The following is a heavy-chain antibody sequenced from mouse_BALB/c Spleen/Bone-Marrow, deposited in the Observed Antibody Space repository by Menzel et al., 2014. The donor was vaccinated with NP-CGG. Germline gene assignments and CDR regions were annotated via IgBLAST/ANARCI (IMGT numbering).Heavy chain of an antibody. CDR1: GFAFSSYD. D-gene: IGHD2-1*01. CDR2: ISSGGGST. V-gene: IGHV5-12-1*01. CDR3: ARLDYGNYEGGAMDY. Sequence: EVQRVESGGGLVKPGGSLKLSCAASGFAFSSYDMSWVRQTPEKRLEWVAYISSGGGSTYYPDTVKGRFTISRDNAKNTLYLQVSSLKSEDTAMYYCARLDYGNYEGGAMDYWGQGTSVTVSS. J-gene: IGHJ4*01.